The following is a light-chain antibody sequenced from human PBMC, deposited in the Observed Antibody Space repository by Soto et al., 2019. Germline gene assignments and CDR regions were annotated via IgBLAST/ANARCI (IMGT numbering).Light chain of an antibody. Sequence: EIVLTQSPATLYLSPGERATLSCRASQGVSSYLAWYQQKPGQAPRLLIYDASNRATGIPARFSGSGPGTDFTLTISSLEPEDFAVYYCQQRSNWLPYTFGQGTKLEIK. V-gene: IGKV3D-11*01. CDR3: QQRSNWLPYT. CDR1: QGVSSY. J-gene: IGKJ2*01. CDR2: DAS.